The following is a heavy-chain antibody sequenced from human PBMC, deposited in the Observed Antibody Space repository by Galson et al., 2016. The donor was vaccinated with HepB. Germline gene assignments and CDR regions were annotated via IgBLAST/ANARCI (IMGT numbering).Heavy chain of an antibody. CDR2: IWYDGSNE. CDR1: GYTFSSYA. D-gene: IGHD2-15*01. CDR3: AGDRDLRYYSGGTYYVRRVYYGMVV. V-gene: IGHV3-33*01. J-gene: IGHJ6*02. Sequence: SLRLSCAASGYTFSSYAMHWVRQAPGKGLEWVAVIWYDGSNEDYADSVKGRFTISRDNSKSTLYLQMNSLRVEDTAVYYCAGDRDLRYYSGGTYYVRRVYYGMVVWGQGTTVTVSS.